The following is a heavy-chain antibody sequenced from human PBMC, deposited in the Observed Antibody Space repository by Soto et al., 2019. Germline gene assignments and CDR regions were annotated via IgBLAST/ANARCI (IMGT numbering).Heavy chain of an antibody. D-gene: IGHD3-22*01. Sequence: GGSLRLSCAASGFTVSSNYMSWVRQAPGKGLEWVSVIYSGGSTYYADSVKGRFTISRDNSKNTLYLQMNSLRAEDTAVYYCARVLGEDSNGYFIFDYWGQGTLVTVSS. CDR2: IYSGGST. CDR3: ARVLGEDSNGYFIFDY. V-gene: IGHV3-53*01. J-gene: IGHJ4*02. CDR1: GFTVSSNY.